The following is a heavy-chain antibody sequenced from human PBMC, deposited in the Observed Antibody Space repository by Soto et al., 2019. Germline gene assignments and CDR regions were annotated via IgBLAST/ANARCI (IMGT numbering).Heavy chain of an antibody. CDR2: IYYSGGT. V-gene: IGHV4-31*03. CDR1: GGSISSGGYY. D-gene: IGHD2-8*01. Sequence: QVQLQESGPGLVKPSQTLSLTCTVSGGSISSGGYYWSWIRQHPGKGLAWIGYIYYSGGTYYNPFLKSRVTISVDTSKNQCNPKRTSGSAADTAVYSCARAPLYPGYWGQGNLVTVSS. CDR3: ARAPLYPGY. J-gene: IGHJ1*01.